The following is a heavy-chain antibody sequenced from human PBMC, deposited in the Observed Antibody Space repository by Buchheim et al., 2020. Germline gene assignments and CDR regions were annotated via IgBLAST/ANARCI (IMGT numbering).Heavy chain of an antibody. CDR3: ARTPLIVEVVDGKSDLENNWFDP. D-gene: IGHD2-15*01. Sequence: QVQLQESGPGLVKPSGTLSLTCAVSGDSISSDNWWSWVRQPPGKGLEWIGEIHHSGSTNYNPSLKSRVTISLDKSKNQFSLKLNSVTAADTAVYYCARTPLIVEVVDGKSDLENNWFDPWGQGTL. J-gene: IGHJ5*02. CDR1: GDSISSDNW. V-gene: IGHV4-4*02. CDR2: IHHSGST.